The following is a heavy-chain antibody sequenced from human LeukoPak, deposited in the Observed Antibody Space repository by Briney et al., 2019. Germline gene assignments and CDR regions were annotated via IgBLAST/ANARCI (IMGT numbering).Heavy chain of an antibody. D-gene: IGHD3-10*01. J-gene: IGHJ5*02. CDR1: GYTFINYG. CDR2: ISAYNGNT. V-gene: IGHV1-18*01. CDR3: ARTPGVLLWFGESSPFDP. Sequence: ASVKVSCKASGYTFINYGLSWVRQAPGQGLEWMGWISAYNGNTNYAQKLQGRVTMTTDTSTSTAYMELRSLRSDDTAVYYCARTPGVLLWFGESSPFDPWGQGTLVTVSS.